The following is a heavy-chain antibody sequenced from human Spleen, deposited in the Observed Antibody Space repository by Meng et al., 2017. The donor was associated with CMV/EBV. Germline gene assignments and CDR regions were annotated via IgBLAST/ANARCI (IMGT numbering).Heavy chain of an antibody. J-gene: IGHJ6*02. CDR1: GFTFSSYW. CDR3: TRDSYYDSNYYGMDV. D-gene: IGHD3-3*01. Sequence: GESLKISCAASGFTFSSYWMHWVRQAPGKGLVWVSRINTDGSSTSYADSVRGRFTISRDNAKNTLYLQMNSLRAEDTAVYYCTRDSYYDSNYYGMDVWSQGTTVTVSS. V-gene: IGHV3-74*01. CDR2: INTDGSST.